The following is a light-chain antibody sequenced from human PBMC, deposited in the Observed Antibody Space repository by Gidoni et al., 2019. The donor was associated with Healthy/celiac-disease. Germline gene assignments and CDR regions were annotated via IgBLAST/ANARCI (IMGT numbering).Light chain of an antibody. CDR2: ASS. J-gene: IGKJ1*01. CDR1: QSVTSDS. Sequence: EVVLTQSPGTLSLSPGEGATLSCRASQSVTSDSLAWYQQKPGQAPRLLLFASSSRADGIPDRFRGSGSGTDFTLSISSLESEDFAVYYCQHYGTSPPTWTFGQGTKVDIK. CDR3: QHYGTSPPTWT. V-gene: IGKV3-20*01.